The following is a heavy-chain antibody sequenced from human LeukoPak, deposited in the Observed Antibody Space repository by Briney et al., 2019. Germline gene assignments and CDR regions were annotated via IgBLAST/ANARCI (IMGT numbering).Heavy chain of an antibody. Sequence: SQTLSLTCTVSGGSISSGGYYWSWIRQHPGKGLEWIGHIYYSGSTYYNPSLKSRVTISVDTSKNQFSLKLSSVTAADTAVYYCASGGGWYWSFDYWGQGTLVTVSS. CDR3: ASGGGWYWSFDY. CDR2: IYYSGST. CDR1: GGSISSGGYY. D-gene: IGHD6-19*01. J-gene: IGHJ4*02. V-gene: IGHV4-31*03.